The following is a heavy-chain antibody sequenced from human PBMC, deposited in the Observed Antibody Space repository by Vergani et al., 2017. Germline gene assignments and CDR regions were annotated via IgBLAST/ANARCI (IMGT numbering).Heavy chain of an antibody. Sequence: QVQLVESGGGVVQPGRSLRLSCAASGFTFSSYAMHWVRQAPGKGLEYVSAISSNGGSTYYADSVKGRFTISRDNSKNTLYLQMNSLRAEDTAVYYCARDPGYCSSTSCSIPDAFDIWGQGTMVTVSS. CDR2: ISSNGGST. J-gene: IGHJ3*02. V-gene: IGHV3-64*04. CDR1: GFTFSSYA. D-gene: IGHD2-2*01. CDR3: ARDPGYCSSTSCSIPDAFDI.